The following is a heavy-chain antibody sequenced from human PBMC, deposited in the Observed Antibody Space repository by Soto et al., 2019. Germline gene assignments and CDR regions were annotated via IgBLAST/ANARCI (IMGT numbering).Heavy chain of an antibody. CDR3: AAFDPGPMGFDP. J-gene: IGHJ5*02. V-gene: IGHV1-58*01. Sequence: SVKVSCKASGFTFSSSAVQWVRQARGQRLEWIGKIVVGSGSTNYAQKFQERVTITRDMSTSTAYMELSSLRSEDTAFYYCAAFDPGPMGFDPWGQGTLVTVSS. CDR2: IVVGSGST. CDR1: GFTFSSSA. D-gene: IGHD3-9*01.